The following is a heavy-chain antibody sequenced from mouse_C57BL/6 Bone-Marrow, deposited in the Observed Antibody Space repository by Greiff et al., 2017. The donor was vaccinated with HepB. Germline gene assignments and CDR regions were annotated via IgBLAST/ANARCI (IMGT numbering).Heavy chain of an antibody. CDR2: IWWDDDK. CDR1: GFSLSTFGMG. CDR3: ARVPLGGITTGVAKDWYIDV. J-gene: IGHJ1*03. V-gene: IGHV8-8*01. D-gene: IGHD1-1*01. Sequence: QVTLKVSGPGILQPSQTLSLTCSFSGFSLSTFGMGVGWIRQPSGKGLEWLAHIWWDDDKYYNPALKSRLTISKDTSKNQVFLKIAKVDTADTATYYGARVPLGGITTGVAKDWYIDVWGTGTTVTVSS.